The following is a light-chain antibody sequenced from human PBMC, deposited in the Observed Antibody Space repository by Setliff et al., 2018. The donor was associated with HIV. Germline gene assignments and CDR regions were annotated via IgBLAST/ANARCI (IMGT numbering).Light chain of an antibody. V-gene: IGKV1-9*01. CDR1: QGISSN. CDR3: QHFNSYPLT. Sequence: DIQLTQSPSFLSASVGDRVTITCRASQGISSNLAWLQQKPGKAPKLLIYVTSILQSGVPSRFSGSGYGTEFTLTISSLQPEDSATYYCQHFNSYPLTFGGGTKVDIK. CDR2: VTS. J-gene: IGKJ4*01.